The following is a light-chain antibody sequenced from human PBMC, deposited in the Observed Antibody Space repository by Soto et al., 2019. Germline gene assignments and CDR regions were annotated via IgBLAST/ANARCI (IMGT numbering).Light chain of an antibody. Sequence: EIVLTQSPATLSLSPGERATLSCRASQSVSSSYLAWYQLKPGQAPRLLIYDAYNRATGIPPRFSGSGSGTDFTLTISSLEPEDSAVYYCQQRHMWPITFGQGTRLEIK. CDR1: QSVSSSY. V-gene: IGKV3-11*01. CDR3: QQRHMWPIT. J-gene: IGKJ5*01. CDR2: DAY.